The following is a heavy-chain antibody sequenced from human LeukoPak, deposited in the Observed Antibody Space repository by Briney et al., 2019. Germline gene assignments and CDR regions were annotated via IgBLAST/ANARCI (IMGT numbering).Heavy chain of an antibody. CDR2: ISATGGST. V-gene: IGHV3-23*01. D-gene: IGHD3-22*01. Sequence: GGSLRLSCAASGFTFSSYAMSWVRQAPGKGLEWVSTISATGGSTYYADSLKGRFTVSRDNSKNTLYLQMNSLRAEDTAVHYCAKVSTDRRGYFQKWGKGTLVTVSS. CDR3: AKVSTDRRGYFQK. J-gene: IGHJ4*02. CDR1: GFTFSSYA.